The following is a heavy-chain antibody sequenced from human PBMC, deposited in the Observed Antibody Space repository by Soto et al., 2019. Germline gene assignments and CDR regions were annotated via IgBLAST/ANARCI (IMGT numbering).Heavy chain of an antibody. CDR2: ISSSGSTI. Sequence: GSLRLSCAASGFTFSSYEMNWVRQAPGKGLEWVSYISSSGSTIYYADSVKGRFTISRDNAKNSLYLQMNSLRAEDTAVYYCARVAGSFSFDYWGQGTLVTVSS. V-gene: IGHV3-48*03. D-gene: IGHD1-26*01. J-gene: IGHJ4*02. CDR3: ARVAGSFSFDY. CDR1: GFTFSSYE.